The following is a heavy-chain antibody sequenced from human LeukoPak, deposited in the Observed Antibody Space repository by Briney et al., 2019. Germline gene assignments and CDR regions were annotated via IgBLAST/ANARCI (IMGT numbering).Heavy chain of an antibody. D-gene: IGHD2-2*01. Sequence: GASVKVSCKASGGTFSSYAISWVRQAPGQGLEWMGGIIPSFFTENYSQNFQGRVTITADTSTRAAYTELRSLRSEDTAVYYCARDREGYCSSTSCYPSHWFAPWGQGTLVTVYS. CDR2: IIPSFFTE. CDR3: ARDREGYCSSTSCYPSHWFAP. J-gene: IGHJ5*02. CDR1: GGTFSSYA. V-gene: IGHV1-69*06.